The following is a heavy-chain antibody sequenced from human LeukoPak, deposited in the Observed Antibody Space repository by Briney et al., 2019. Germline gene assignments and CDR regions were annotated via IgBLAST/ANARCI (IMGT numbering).Heavy chain of an antibody. D-gene: IGHD2-15*01. CDR2: IYSGGST. CDR3: ARLVGGSAYYFDY. CDR1: GFTISSNY. V-gene: IGHV3-53*01. Sequence: GESLTLTCTASGFTISSNYMSWVRQAPGKGLEWVSVIYSGGSTYYADSVKGGFTISRDNSKNTLYLQMNSLRAEDTAVYYCARLVGGSAYYFDYWGQGTLVTVSS. J-gene: IGHJ4*02.